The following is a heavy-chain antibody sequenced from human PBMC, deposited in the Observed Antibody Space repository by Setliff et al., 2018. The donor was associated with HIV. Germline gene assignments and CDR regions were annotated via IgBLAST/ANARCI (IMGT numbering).Heavy chain of an antibody. J-gene: IGHJ6*02. CDR2: IYISGST. CDR3: ARIFGDQGYYYGMDV. V-gene: IGHV4-4*07. D-gene: IGHD3-3*01. CDR1: GGSISSYY. Sequence: SETLSLTCTVSGGSISSYYWSWIRQPAGKGLEWIGHIYISGSTNSNPSLNSRVTISVDTSKNQFSLKLSSVIAADTAVYYCARIFGDQGYYYGMDVWGQGTTVTVSS.